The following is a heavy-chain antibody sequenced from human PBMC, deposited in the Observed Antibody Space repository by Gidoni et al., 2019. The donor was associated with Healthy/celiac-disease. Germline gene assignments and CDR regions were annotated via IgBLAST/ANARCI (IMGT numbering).Heavy chain of an antibody. Sequence: EVQLVESGGGLVKPGGSLRLSCAASGFTFSNAWMSWVRQAPGKGLEWVGRIKSKTDGGTTDYAAPVKGRFTISRDDSKNTLYLQMNSLKTEDTAVYYCTTGVSRRLYPGKFDYWGQGTLVTVSS. CDR3: TTGVSRRLYPGKFDY. CDR2: IKSKTDGGTT. V-gene: IGHV3-15*01. CDR1: GFTFSNAW. J-gene: IGHJ4*02. D-gene: IGHD3-16*02.